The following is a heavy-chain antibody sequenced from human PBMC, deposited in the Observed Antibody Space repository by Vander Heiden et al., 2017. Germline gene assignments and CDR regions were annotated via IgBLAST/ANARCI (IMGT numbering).Heavy chain of an antibody. CDR2: IIPILGTA. CDR1: RGTFSRYA. D-gene: IGHD1-20*01. J-gene: IGHJ3*02. Sequence: QVQLVQSGAEVKKPGSSVKVSCKASRGTFSRYAICWVRQAPGHGLEWLGGIIPILGTANYAQKLQGRVTITADESTSTAYMELSNLRSEDTAVYFCASAITFRRGAFDIWGQGTMVTVSS. V-gene: IGHV1-69*01. CDR3: ASAITFRRGAFDI.